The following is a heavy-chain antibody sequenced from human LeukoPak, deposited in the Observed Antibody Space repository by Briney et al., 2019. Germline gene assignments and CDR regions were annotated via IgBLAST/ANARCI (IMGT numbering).Heavy chain of an antibody. D-gene: IGHD3-10*01. CDR2: IKQDGSDK. Sequence: GGSLRLSCAASGFTFTNYWMSWVRQAPGKGLEWVANIKQDGSDKYYVDSVKGRFTISRDNAKNSLYLQMDSLRAEDTAVYYCATSGSFDYWGQGTLVTVSS. CDR3: ATSGSFDY. V-gene: IGHV3-7*01. J-gene: IGHJ4*02. CDR1: GFTFTNYW.